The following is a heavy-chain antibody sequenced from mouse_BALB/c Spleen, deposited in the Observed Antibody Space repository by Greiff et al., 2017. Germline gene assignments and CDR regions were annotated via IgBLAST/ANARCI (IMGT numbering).Heavy chain of an antibody. Sequence: VQLQQPGAELVKPGTSVKLSCKASGYNFTSYWINWVKLRPGQGLEWIGDIYPGSGSTNYNEKFKSKATLTVDTSSSTAYMQRSSLASEDSALYYCARGDYYGSIAYWGQGTLVTVSA. CDR1: GYNFTSYW. V-gene: IGHV1-55*01. CDR2: IYPGSGST. D-gene: IGHD1-1*01. CDR3: ARGDYYGSIAY. J-gene: IGHJ3*01.